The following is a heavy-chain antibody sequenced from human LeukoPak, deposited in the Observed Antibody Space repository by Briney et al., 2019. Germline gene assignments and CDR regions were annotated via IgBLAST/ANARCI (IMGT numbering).Heavy chain of an antibody. D-gene: IGHD6-13*01. J-gene: IGHJ5*02. V-gene: IGHV1-2*02. CDR1: GYTFTGYY. CDR2: INPNSGGT. CDR3: ARERIAAAGKNWFDP. Sequence: ASVKVSCKASGYTFTGYYMHWVRQAPGQGLEWMGWINPNSGGTNYAQKFQGRVTMTRDTSISTAYMELSRLRSDDTAVYYCARERIAAAGKNWFDPWVQGTLVTVSS.